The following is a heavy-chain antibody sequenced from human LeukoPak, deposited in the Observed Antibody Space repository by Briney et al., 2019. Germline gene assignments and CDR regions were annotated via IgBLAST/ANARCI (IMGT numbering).Heavy chain of an antibody. CDR2: ISWNSGSI. D-gene: IGHD3-22*01. J-gene: IGHJ4*02. CDR3: AKDSTNYYDSPSGY. Sequence: GRSLRLSCAASGFTFDDYVMHWVRQAPGKGLDWVSGISWNSGSIGYADSVKGRFTISRDNAKNSLYLQMNSPRAEDTALYYCAKDSTNYYDSPSGYWGQGTLVTVSS. CDR1: GFTFDDYV. V-gene: IGHV3-9*01.